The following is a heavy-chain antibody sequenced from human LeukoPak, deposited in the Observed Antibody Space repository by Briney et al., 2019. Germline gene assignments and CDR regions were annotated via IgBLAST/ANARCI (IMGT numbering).Heavy chain of an antibody. CDR1: GFTFSSYS. CDR2: ISSSSSYI. D-gene: IGHD5-24*01. CDR3: ARDLDNAYYHYYMDV. V-gene: IGHV3-21*01. Sequence: PGGSLRLSCAASGFTFSSYSMNWVRQAPGKGLEWVSSISSSSSYIYYADSVKGRFTISRDNAKNSLYLQMNSLRAEDTAVYYCARDLDNAYYHYYMDVWGKGTTVTVSS. J-gene: IGHJ6*03.